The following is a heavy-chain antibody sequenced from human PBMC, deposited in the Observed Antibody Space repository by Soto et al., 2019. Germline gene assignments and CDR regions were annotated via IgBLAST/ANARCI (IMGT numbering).Heavy chain of an antibody. V-gene: IGHV3-66*04. D-gene: IGHD1-26*01. Sequence: PGGSLRLSCAASGFTISNNYMSRVRQAPGKGLEWVSVIYSGGSTYYADSVKGRFTISRDNSKNTLYLQMNSLRAEATAVYYCERPRVGVTWTEYSDMDALGQGATVTVSS. J-gene: IGHJ6*02. CDR1: GFTISNNY. CDR2: IYSGGST. CDR3: ERPRVGVTWTEYSDMDA.